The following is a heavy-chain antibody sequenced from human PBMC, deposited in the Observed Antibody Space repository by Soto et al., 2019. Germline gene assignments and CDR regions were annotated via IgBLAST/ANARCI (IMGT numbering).Heavy chain of an antibody. CDR3: AKDSMSGYDYHSFDF. J-gene: IGHJ4*02. Sequence: ASVKVSCKASGYTFTAYYIHWVRQAPGQGLEWMGWISPHSGGTNYAQKFQCRVTMTRDTSITTVYMELSRLRSDDTAVYFCAKDSMSGYDYHSFDFWGQGALVTVSS. CDR2: ISPHSGGT. V-gene: IGHV1-2*02. D-gene: IGHD5-12*01. CDR1: GYTFTAYY.